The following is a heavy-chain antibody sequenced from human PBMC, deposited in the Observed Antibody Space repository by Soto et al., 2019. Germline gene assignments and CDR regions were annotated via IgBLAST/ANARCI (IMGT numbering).Heavy chain of an antibody. D-gene: IGHD2-2*01. CDR3: ARRTIHCSSTSCYEKAAFDI. CDR2: IYYSGST. V-gene: IGHV4-30-4*01. CDR1: GGSISSGDYY. Sequence: PSETLSLTCTVSGGSISSGDYYWSWIRQPPGKGLEWIGYIYYSGSTYYNPSLKSRVTISVDTSKNQFSLKLSSVTAADTAVYYCARRTIHCSSTSCYEKAAFDIWGQGTMVTVSS. J-gene: IGHJ3*02.